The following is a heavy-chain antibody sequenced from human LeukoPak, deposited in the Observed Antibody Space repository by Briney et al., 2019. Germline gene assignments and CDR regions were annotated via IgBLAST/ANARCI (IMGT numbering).Heavy chain of an antibody. CDR3: ATDWSTVTTGEVRSY. CDR1: GGPMSSSTYY. J-gene: IGHJ4*02. D-gene: IGHD4-17*01. CDR2: LYYSGTT. V-gene: IGHV4-39*07. Sequence: SETLSLTCAVSGGPMSSSTYYWGWSRQPPGKGLEWIGILYYSGTTHYNPSLKSRVTIFSDMSKSQFSLRLTSVTAADTAMYYCATDWSTVTTGEVRSYWGQGTLVTVSS.